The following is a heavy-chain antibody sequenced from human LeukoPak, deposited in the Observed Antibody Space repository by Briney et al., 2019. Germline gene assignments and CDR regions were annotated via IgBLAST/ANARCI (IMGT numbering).Heavy chain of an antibody. V-gene: IGHV3-74*01. Sequence: GGSLRLSCAASGFTFSNYWMHWVRQAPGKGLVWVSRIKSDGSSTSYADSVKGRFTISRDNAKNTLYLQMNGLRAEDTAVYYCARIGAATYAFDIWGQGTMVTVSS. CDR3: ARIGAATYAFDI. J-gene: IGHJ3*02. CDR1: GFTFSNYW. CDR2: IKSDGSST. D-gene: IGHD1-26*01.